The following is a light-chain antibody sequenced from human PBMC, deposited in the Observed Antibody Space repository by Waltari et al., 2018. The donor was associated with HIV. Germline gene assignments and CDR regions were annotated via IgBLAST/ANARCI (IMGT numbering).Light chain of an antibody. CDR2: GAS. Sequence: EIVMTQSPATLPVSPGERVTLSCRASQNVITNLAWYQQKPGQAPSLLIYGASTRASGIPARFTGGGSGSDFTLTINSLQSEDCGLYYCQQYNGWPRTFGQGTKV. J-gene: IGKJ1*01. CDR1: QNVITN. CDR3: QQYNGWPRT. V-gene: IGKV3-15*01.